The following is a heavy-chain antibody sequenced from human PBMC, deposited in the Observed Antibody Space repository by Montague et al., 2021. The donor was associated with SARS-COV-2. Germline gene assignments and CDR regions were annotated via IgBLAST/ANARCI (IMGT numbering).Heavy chain of an antibody. D-gene: IGHD4-17*01. J-gene: IGHJ5*02. V-gene: IGHV4-61*09. CDR3: ARDPHDYGWFDP. Sequence: TLSLTCTVSGGSISSASYYWSWIRQPAGKGLEWIGHIYSTVITNYSPSLKSRVTISVDLSKNQFSLKMTSVTAADMAVYYCARDPHDYGWFDPWGQGTLVTVSS. CDR1: GGSISSASYY. CDR2: IYSTVIT.